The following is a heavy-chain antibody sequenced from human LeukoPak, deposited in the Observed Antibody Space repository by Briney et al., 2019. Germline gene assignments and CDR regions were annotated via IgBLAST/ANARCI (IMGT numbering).Heavy chain of an antibody. Sequence: PGGSLRLSCTASGFSFSGHWMHWARQLPGKGLVWVSRISPTGSTTSYADSVKGRFTVSRDNAKNTLYLQVNNLRAEDTAVYYCAKGPKLGDGFHCDSWGQGTLVTVSS. V-gene: IGHV3-74*01. D-gene: IGHD5-24*01. CDR1: GFSFSGHW. J-gene: IGHJ4*02. CDR2: ISPTGSTT. CDR3: AKGPKLGDGFHCDS.